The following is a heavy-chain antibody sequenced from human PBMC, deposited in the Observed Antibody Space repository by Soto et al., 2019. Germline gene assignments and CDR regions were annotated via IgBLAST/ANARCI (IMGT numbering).Heavy chain of an antibody. Sequence: GVSPRLSCAASGFTFSSYAMSWVRQAPGKGLEWVSAISGPGGGTYYADSVKGRFTISRDNSKNTLYLQMNSLRAADTAVYYCAKSQYYDILTGIDPWGQGTQVTVSS. D-gene: IGHD3-9*01. V-gene: IGHV3-23*01. CDR3: AKSQYYDILTGIDP. CDR2: ISGPGGGT. J-gene: IGHJ5*02. CDR1: GFTFSSYA.